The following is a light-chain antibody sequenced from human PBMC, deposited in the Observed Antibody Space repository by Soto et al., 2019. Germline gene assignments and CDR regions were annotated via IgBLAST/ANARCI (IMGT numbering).Light chain of an antibody. Sequence: EIVLTQSPDTLSLSPGERATLSCRASQTVSDMYLAWYQQRRGQSPRLLIYGASGRAPGIPARVSGSGSGTDFTLTINSLETEDFAVYYCPHLARGARTVGPGTKVDIK. J-gene: IGKJ3*01. V-gene: IGKV3-20*01. CDR3: PHLARGART. CDR1: QTVSDMY. CDR2: GAS.